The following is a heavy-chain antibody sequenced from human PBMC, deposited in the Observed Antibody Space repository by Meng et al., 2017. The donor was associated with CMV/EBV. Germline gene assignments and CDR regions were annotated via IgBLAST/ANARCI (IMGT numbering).Heavy chain of an antibody. D-gene: IGHD3-10*01. CDR2: INHSGST. Sequence: HVPVQESRAGLLQPCETLSLTCAVYGGSFSGYYWSWIRQPPGKGLEWIGEINHSGSTNYNPSLKSRVTISVDTSKNQFSLKLSSVTAADTAVYYCARESMVRGEDWGQGTLVTVSS. J-gene: IGHJ4*02. CDR3: ARESMVRGED. V-gene: IGHV4-34*01. CDR1: GGSFSGYY.